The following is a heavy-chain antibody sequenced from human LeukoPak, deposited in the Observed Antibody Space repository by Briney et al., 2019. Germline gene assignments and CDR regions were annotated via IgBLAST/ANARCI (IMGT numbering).Heavy chain of an antibody. D-gene: IGHD2-2*02. CDR3: ARDRSVLAAIGYRGAFDI. Sequence: SVKVSCKASGGTFSSYAISWVRQAPGQGLEWMGGIIPIFGTANYAQKFQGRVTITTDESTGTAYMELSSLRSEDTAVYYCARDRSVLAAIGYRGAFDIWGQGTMVTVSS. J-gene: IGHJ3*02. CDR1: GGTFSSYA. V-gene: IGHV1-69*05. CDR2: IIPIFGTA.